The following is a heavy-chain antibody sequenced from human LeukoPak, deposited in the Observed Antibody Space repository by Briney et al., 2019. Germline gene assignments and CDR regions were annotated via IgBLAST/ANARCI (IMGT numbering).Heavy chain of an antibody. CDR1: GFKFSNYW. CDR3: VRLSGPLDDY. Sequence: GGSLRLSCAASGFKFSNYWMSWVRQAPGKGPQWVANIKQDGSAKYYVDSVKGRFTISRDNANRSLYLQMNSLRAEDTAIYYCVRLSGPLDDYWGQGTLVTVSS. D-gene: IGHD1-26*01. J-gene: IGHJ4*02. V-gene: IGHV3-7*03. CDR2: IKQDGSAK.